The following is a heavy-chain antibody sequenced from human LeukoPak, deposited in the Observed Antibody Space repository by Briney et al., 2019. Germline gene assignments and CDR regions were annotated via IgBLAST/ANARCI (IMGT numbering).Heavy chain of an antibody. CDR1: GGTFSRYA. J-gene: IGHJ6*03. Sequence: SVKVSCKASGGTFSRYAISWVRQAPGQGLEWMGGIIPMSGTANYAQKFQGRVTITADESTSTVYMELSSLRSDDTAVYYCARDPPTLAPNYMDVWGKGTTVTVSS. D-gene: IGHD6-13*01. CDR2: IIPMSGTA. V-gene: IGHV1-69*13. CDR3: ARDPPTLAPNYMDV.